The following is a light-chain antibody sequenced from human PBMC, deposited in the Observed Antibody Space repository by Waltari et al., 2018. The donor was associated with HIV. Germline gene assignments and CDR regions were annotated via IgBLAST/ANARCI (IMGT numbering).Light chain of an antibody. CDR3: ETWDSNTRV. CDR2: LSGSGSW. J-gene: IGLJ3*02. CDR1: DGHSDYV. V-gene: IGLV4-60*03. Sequence: QPVLTQSSSASASLGSSAELTCTLSDGHSDYVIAWHQQQPGKAPGYVRKLSGSGSWNMGSGVPVPFSGSSYGADRFLIISEVQSDDEATCYGETWDSNTRVFAGGTELTVL.